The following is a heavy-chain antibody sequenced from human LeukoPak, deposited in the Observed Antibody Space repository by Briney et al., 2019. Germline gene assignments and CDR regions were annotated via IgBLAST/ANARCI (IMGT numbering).Heavy chain of an antibody. CDR1: GYTFTSFG. D-gene: IGHD1-1*01. J-gene: IGHJ4*02. CDR2: ISAYNGNT. V-gene: IGHV1-18*01. Sequence: ASVKVSCKASGYTFTSFGISWVRQAPGQGLEWMGWISAYNGNTNYAQKLQGRVTMTTDTSTSTAYMELRSLRSDDTAVYYCARGADWNDEWYFDYWGQGTLVTVSS. CDR3: ARGADWNDEWYFDY.